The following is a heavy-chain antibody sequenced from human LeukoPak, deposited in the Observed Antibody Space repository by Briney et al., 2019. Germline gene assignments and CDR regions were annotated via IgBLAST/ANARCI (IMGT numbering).Heavy chain of an antibody. Sequence: PSGTLSLTCAVYGGSFSGYYWSWIRQPPGKGLEWIGEINHSGSTNYNPSLKSRVTISVDTSKNQFSLKLSSVTAADTAVYYCARGSYCTNGVCYKGFDYWGQGTLVAVSS. J-gene: IGHJ4*02. V-gene: IGHV4-34*01. CDR3: ARGSYCTNGVCYKGFDY. CDR1: GGSFSGYY. CDR2: INHSGST. D-gene: IGHD2-8*01.